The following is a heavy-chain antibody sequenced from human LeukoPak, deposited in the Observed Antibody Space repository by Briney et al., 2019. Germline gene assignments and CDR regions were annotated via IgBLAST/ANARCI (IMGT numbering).Heavy chain of an antibody. CDR3: ARGYCSSTSCYKDYYYYMDV. CDR1: GYTFTSYG. Sequence: ASVKVSCKASGYTFTSYGICWVRQAPGQGLEWMGWISAYNGNTNYAQKLQGRVTMTTDTSTSTAYMELRSLRSDDTAVYYCARGYCSSTSCYKDYYYYMDVWGKGTTVTVSS. D-gene: IGHD2-2*02. J-gene: IGHJ6*03. V-gene: IGHV1-18*01. CDR2: ISAYNGNT.